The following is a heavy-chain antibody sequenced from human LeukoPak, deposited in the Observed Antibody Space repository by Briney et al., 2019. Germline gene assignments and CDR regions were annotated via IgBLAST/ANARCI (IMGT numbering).Heavy chain of an antibody. Sequence: KPSETLSLTCTVSGGSISSSSYYWGWIRQPPGKGLEWIGSIYYSGSTYYNPSLKSRVTISVDTSKNQFSLKLSSVTAADTAVYYCARQEFFSVSGQLVHWFDPWGQGTLVTVSS. CDR3: ARQEFFSVSGQLVHWFDP. V-gene: IGHV4-39*01. J-gene: IGHJ5*02. D-gene: IGHD6-6*01. CDR1: GGSISSSSYY. CDR2: IYYSGST.